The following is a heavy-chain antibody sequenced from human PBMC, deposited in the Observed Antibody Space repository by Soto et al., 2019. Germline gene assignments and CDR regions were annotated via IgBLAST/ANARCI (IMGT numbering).Heavy chain of an antibody. V-gene: IGHV3-48*02. J-gene: IGHJ4*02. CDR3: ARLPKGSLVTA. D-gene: IGHD2-21*02. CDR1: GFSFSDYS. CDR2: ISSSSDNT. Sequence: GGSLRLSCGASGFSFSDYSMNWVRQAPGKGLQWVSYISSSSDNTYYADSVKGRFTVSRDNAKNALFLQMNSLRDDDTATYYCARLPKGSLVTAWGQGTRVTVSS.